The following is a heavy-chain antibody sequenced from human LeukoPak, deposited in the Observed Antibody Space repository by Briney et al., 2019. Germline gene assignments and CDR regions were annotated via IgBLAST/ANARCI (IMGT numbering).Heavy chain of an antibody. CDR3: ARGHYNSSGYSFDY. Sequence: SETLSLTCTVSGGSMSNYYCHWIRQSAGKGLEWIGRIYTSGSTNYNPFLKSRVTMSVDTSKNQFSLKINSLTADDTGVYYCARGHYNSSGYSFDYWGQGTLVTVSS. V-gene: IGHV4-4*07. CDR1: GGSMSNYY. CDR2: IYTSGST. J-gene: IGHJ4*02. D-gene: IGHD3-22*01.